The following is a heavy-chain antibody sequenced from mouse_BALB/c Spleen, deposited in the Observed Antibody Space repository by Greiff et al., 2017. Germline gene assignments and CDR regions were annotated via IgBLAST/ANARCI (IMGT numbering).Heavy chain of an antibody. V-gene: IGHV1-18*01. J-gene: IGHJ3*01. Sequence: VQLKQSGPELVKPGASMKISCKASGYSFTGYTMNWVKQSHGKNLEWIGLINPYNGGTSYNQKFKGKATLTVDKSSSTAYMELLSLTSEDSAVYYCASDYGSSYDWFAYWGQGTLVTVSA. D-gene: IGHD1-1*01. CDR2: INPYNGGT. CDR3: ASDYGSSYDWFAY. CDR1: GYSFTGYT.